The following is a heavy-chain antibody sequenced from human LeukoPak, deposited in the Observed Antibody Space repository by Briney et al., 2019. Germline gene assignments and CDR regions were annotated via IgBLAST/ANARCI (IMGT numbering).Heavy chain of an antibody. CDR3: ARGVNYDFWSGSHYSYYYMEV. J-gene: IGHJ6*03. CDR1: GYTFTSYD. V-gene: IGHV1-8*01. CDR2: MNPNSGNT. Sequence: GASVKVSCKASGYTFTSYDINWVRQAAGQGLEWMGWMNPNSGNTGYAQKFQGRVTITRDTSISTAYMELSGLTSEDTAVYYCARGVNYDFWSGSHYSYYYMEVWGKGTTVTVSS. D-gene: IGHD3-3*01.